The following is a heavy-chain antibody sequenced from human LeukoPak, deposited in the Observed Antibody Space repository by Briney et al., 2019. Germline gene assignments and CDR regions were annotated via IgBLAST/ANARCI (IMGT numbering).Heavy chain of an antibody. CDR1: GYSFTDYF. V-gene: IGHV1-2*02. Sequence: GASVKVSCKASGYSFTDYFIHWVRQAPGQGLEWMGWINPNSGGTNYAQKFQGRVTMTRDTSISTAYMELSRLRSDDTAVYYCARTYDSSGLFWAFDIWGQGTMVTVSS. CDR2: INPNSGGT. D-gene: IGHD3-22*01. CDR3: ARTYDSSGLFWAFDI. J-gene: IGHJ3*02.